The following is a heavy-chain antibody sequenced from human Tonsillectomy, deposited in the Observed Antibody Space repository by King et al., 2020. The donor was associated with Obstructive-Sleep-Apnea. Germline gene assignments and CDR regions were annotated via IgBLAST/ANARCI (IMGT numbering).Heavy chain of an antibody. CDR2: ISGGGFNT. V-gene: IGHV3-23*04. Sequence: VQLVESGGALVQPGGSLRLSCAASGFTFTTSAMTWVRQAPGTGLEWVSTISGGGFNTYYADSVKGRFTIYRDNSKNTLILHMSSLRAEDTAVYYCARSYDYGDWGTFFFDYWGQGTLVTVSS. J-gene: IGHJ4*02. CDR3: ARSYDYGDWGTFFFDY. CDR1: GFTFTTSA. D-gene: IGHD4-17*01.